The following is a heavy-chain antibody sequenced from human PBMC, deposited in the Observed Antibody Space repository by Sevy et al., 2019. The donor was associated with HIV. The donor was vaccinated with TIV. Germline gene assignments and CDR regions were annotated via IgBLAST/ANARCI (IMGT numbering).Heavy chain of an antibody. CDR2: INQDGNKK. V-gene: IGHV3-7*01. CDR1: GFTLSSYW. D-gene: IGHD6-13*01. J-gene: IGHJ4*02. CDR3: VRAMAAAQSY. Sequence: GGSLRLSCAASGFTLSSYWVNWVRQAPGKGLEWVANINQDGNKKYYVDSVKGRFTISRDNIMNSVHLQMNSLRAEDTAVYDCVRAMAAAQSYWGQGALVTVSS.